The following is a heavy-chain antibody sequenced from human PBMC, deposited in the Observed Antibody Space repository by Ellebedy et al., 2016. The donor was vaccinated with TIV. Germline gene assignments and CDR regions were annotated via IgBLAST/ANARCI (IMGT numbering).Heavy chain of an antibody. J-gene: IGHJ6*02. Sequence: AASVKVFCKSSGYTFIDYGVTWVRQAPGQGLDWMGWVSAYSGNTNYAENLQGRVTMTTDTSTDTAYMELRSLRSDDTAVYFCARYSGSGTYYRNGMDVWGQGTTVTVSS. V-gene: IGHV1-18*01. CDR2: VSAYSGNT. CDR1: GYTFIDYG. CDR3: ARYSGSGTYYRNGMDV. D-gene: IGHD3-10*01.